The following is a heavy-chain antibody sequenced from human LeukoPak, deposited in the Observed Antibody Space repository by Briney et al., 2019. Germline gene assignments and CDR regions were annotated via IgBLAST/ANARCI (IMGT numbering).Heavy chain of an antibody. CDR1: GFTFSGSA. J-gene: IGHJ4*02. V-gene: IGHV3-73*01. CDR3: TRADDFWSGYYNPYYFDY. CDR2: IRSKANSYAT. Sequence: PGGSLRLXCAASGFTFSGSAMHWVRQASGKGLEWVGRIRSKANSYATAYAASVKGRFTISRDDSKNTAYLQMNSLKTEDTAVYYCTRADDFWSGYYNPYYFDYWGQGTLVTVSS. D-gene: IGHD3-3*01.